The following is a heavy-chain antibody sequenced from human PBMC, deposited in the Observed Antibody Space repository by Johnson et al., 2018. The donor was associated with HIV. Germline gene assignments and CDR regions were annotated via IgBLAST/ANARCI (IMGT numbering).Heavy chain of an antibody. Sequence: VPPVESGGGLIQPGGSLRLSCAASGFSVRTNYMSWVRQAPGQGLEWVSVIYSDGTTSFAQSVKGRFSISRDVSKNILYLQMNSLRAEDTAVYYCARSEEWRGEGVYQIWGQGTMVTVSS. J-gene: IGHJ3*02. CDR2: IYSDGTT. V-gene: IGHV3-53*01. CDR3: ARSEEWRGEGVYQI. D-gene: IGHD6-13*01. CDR1: GFSVRTNY.